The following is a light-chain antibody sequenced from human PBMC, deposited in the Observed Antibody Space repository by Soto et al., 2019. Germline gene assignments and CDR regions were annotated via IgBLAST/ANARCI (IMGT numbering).Light chain of an antibody. CDR3: EQRSSWAPT. CDR1: QSVSIY. Sequence: EIVLTQSPATLSLSPGERATLSCRASQSVSIYFAWYRQKPGQAPSLLIYDASNRATGIPARFSGSGTGTDVTLTISSVEREEFAVYCCEQRSSWAPTFGGGTKVEIK. CDR2: DAS. J-gene: IGKJ4*01. V-gene: IGKV3-11*01.